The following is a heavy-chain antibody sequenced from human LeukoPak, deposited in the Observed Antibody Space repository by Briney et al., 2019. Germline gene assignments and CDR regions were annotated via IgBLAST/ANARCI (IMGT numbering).Heavy chain of an antibody. D-gene: IGHD6-13*01. J-gene: IGHJ4*02. CDR3: AREYGGRSSSWYRGLYYFDY. V-gene: IGHV1-2*06. CDR2: INPNSGGT. Sequence: ASVKVSCKASGYTFTGYYMHWVRQAPGRGLEWMGRINPNSGGTNYAQKFQGRVTMTRDTSISTAYMELSRLRSDDTAVYYCAREYGGRSSSWYRGLYYFDYWGQGTLVTVSS. CDR1: GYTFTGYY.